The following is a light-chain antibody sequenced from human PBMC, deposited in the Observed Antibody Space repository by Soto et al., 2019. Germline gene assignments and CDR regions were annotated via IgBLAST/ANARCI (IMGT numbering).Light chain of an antibody. CDR1: QSVSSSY. V-gene: IGKV3-20*01. Sequence: EFVFTQSPGTLSLSPGEKATLSRRASQSVSSSYLAWYQQKPGQAPRLLIYGASSRATGIPDRFSGSGSGTEFTLTISSLQSEDFAVYYCQQYNNWPPWITFGQGTRLEI. J-gene: IGKJ5*01. CDR2: GAS. CDR3: QQYNNWPPWIT.